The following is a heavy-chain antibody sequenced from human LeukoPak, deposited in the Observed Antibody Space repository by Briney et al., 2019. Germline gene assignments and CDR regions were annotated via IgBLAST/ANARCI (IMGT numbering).Heavy chain of an antibody. CDR3: ARGRLIVAPGVYYFEY. Sequence: SENLSLTCTVSGGSSSSYYWSWIRQPPGKGLEWIGYIYYRGGTNYNPSLESRVTISGDTSKNEFSLKLTSVTAADTAVYYCARGRLIVAPGVYYFEYWGQGTLVTVSS. CDR2: IYYRGGT. D-gene: IGHD5-12*01. CDR1: GGSSSSYY. J-gene: IGHJ4*02. V-gene: IGHV4-59*08.